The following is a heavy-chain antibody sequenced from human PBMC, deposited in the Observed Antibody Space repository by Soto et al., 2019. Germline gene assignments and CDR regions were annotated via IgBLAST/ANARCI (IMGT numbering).Heavy chain of an antibody. V-gene: IGHV3-23*01. CDR2: ISGSGGST. CDR3: AKLSRNYGSVSGYY. D-gene: IGHD3-10*01. CDR1: GFTFSSYA. J-gene: IGHJ4*02. Sequence: EVQLLESGGGLVQPGGSLRLSCAASGFTFSSYAMSWVRQAPGKGLEWVSAISGSGGSTYYADSVKGRFTISRDNSKNALYLQMNSLRAEDPAVYYCAKLSRNYGSVSGYYWGQGTLVTVSS.